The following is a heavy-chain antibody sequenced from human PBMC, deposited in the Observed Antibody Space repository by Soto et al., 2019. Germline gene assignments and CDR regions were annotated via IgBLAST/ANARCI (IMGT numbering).Heavy chain of an antibody. Sequence: SVKVSCKACGGTFSSYTISWVRQAPGQGLEWMGRIIPILGIANYAQKFQGRVTITADKSTSTAYMELSSLRSEDTAVYYCARMVVVPAAIVDNWFDPWGQGTLVTVSS. CDR2: IIPILGIA. CDR3: ARMVVVPAAIVDNWFDP. D-gene: IGHD2-2*01. V-gene: IGHV1-69*02. CDR1: GGTFSSYT. J-gene: IGHJ5*02.